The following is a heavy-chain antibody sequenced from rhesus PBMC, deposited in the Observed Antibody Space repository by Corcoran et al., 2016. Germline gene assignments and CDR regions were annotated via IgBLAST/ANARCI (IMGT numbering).Heavy chain of an antibody. CDR2: IYGSGSST. CDR1: VGSISRSY. D-gene: IGHD4-29*01. Sequence: QLQLQASGPGLGKPSAPLSVTCPVSVGSISRSYWSWIRQAPGKGLEGIGYIYGSGSSTNYNPHLKSRVTLSGETSKNQSSLKVRSVTTADTAVYYCAREWDEVAAFFDDWGQGVLVTVSS. CDR3: AREWDEVAAFFDD. V-gene: IGHV4-169*02. J-gene: IGHJ4*01.